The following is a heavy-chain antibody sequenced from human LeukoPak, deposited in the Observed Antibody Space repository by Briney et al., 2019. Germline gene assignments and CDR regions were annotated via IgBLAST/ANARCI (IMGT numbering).Heavy chain of an antibody. CDR2: INPSGGST. CDR1: GYTFTSYY. CDR3: ARVERYYYDSSGYLAPDDAFDI. J-gene: IGHJ3*02. D-gene: IGHD3-22*01. Sequence: GASVKVSCKASGYTFTSYYMHWVRQAPGQGLEWMGIINPSGGSTSYARKFQGRVTKTRDTSTSTVYMELSSLRSEDTAVYYCARVERYYYDSSGYLAPDDAFDIWGQGTMVTVSS. V-gene: IGHV1-46*01.